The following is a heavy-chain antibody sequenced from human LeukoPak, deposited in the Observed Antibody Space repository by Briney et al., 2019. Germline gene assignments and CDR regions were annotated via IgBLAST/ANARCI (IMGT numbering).Heavy chain of an antibody. V-gene: IGHV3-33*01. J-gene: IGHJ3*02. CDR3: ARVDWMIGAFDI. Sequence: GGSLRLSCTASGFSFSNYGMHWVRQAPGKGLEWVAVIWSDGGNKYYPDSVKGRFTISRDNSKNTLYLQMNSLRDEDTAVYYCARVDWMIGAFDIWGQGTMVTVSS. CDR1: GFSFSNYG. CDR2: IWSDGGNK. D-gene: IGHD3-22*01.